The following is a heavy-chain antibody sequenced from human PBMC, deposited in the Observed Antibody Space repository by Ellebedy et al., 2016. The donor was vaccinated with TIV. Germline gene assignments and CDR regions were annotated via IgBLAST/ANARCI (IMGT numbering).Heavy chain of an antibody. D-gene: IGHD7-27*01. V-gene: IGHV5-51*01. CDR2: IYPKDSDT. CDR3: ARPLGTGMTRAYDI. CDR1: GYTFTSYW. J-gene: IGHJ3*02. Sequence: GKSLKISCKSSGYTFTSYWVAWVRQMPGKGLEWMGIIYPKDSDTRYSPSFQGQVTISADKSITTAYLQWSSLKPSDTAMYYCARPLGTGMTRAYDIWGQGTMVTVSS.